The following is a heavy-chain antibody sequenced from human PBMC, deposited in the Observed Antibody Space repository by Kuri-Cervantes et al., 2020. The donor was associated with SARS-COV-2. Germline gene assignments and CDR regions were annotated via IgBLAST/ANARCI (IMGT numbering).Heavy chain of an antibody. Sequence: GGSLRLSCAASGFTFSSYEMNWVRQAPGKGLEWVSYISSSSSYIYYADSVKGRFTISRDNAKNSLYLQMNSLRAEDTAVYYCARGLKTIFGVVIANFDYWGQGTLVTVSS. CDR1: GFTFSSYE. CDR3: ARGLKTIFGVVIANFDY. CDR2: ISSSSSYI. J-gene: IGHJ4*02. D-gene: IGHD3-3*01. V-gene: IGHV3-21*05.